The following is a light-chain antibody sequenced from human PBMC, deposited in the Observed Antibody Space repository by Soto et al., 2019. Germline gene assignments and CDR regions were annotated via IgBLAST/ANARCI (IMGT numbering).Light chain of an antibody. CDR2: KAS. V-gene: IGKV1-5*03. CDR1: QSISSW. CDR3: QQYNNYPWT. J-gene: IGKJ1*01. Sequence: DIQMTQSPSTLSASVGDRVTITCRASQSISSWLAWYQQKPGKAPKLLIYKASSLESGVPSRFSGSGSGTEFTLNISSLQPDSFSTYYCQQYNNYPWTFGQGTKVEIK.